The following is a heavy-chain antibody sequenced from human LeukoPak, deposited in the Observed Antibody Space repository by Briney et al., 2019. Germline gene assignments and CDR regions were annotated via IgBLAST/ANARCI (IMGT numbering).Heavy chain of an antibody. V-gene: IGHV1-69*05. CDR2: IIPIFGTA. D-gene: IGHD3-22*01. J-gene: IGHJ4*02. CDR3: ARYSSGYYSHFDY. Sequence: SVKVSCKASGGTFISYAISWVRQAPGQGLEWMGGIIPIFGTANYAQKFQGRVTITTDESTSTAYMELNSLRSEDTAVYYCARYSSGYYSHFDYWGQGTLVTVSS. CDR1: GGTFISYA.